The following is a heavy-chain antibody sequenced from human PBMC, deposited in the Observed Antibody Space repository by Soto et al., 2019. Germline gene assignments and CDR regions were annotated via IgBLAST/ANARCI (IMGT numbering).Heavy chain of an antibody. J-gene: IGHJ4*02. V-gene: IGHV3-13*01. CDR1: GFTFCYYD. D-gene: IGHD2-2*01. CDR2: IGTAGDT. CDR3: VRGCSSTTCYFN. Sequence: GGSLRLSCAASGFTFCYYDMHWVRQVTGKGLEWVSGIGTAGDTNYPDSVKGRFTISRDDAGNSLYLQMNSLRAGDTAVYYCVRGCSSTTCYFNWGQGTLVTVSS.